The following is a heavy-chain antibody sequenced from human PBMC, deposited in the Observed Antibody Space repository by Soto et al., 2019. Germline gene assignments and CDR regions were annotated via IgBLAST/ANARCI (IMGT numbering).Heavy chain of an antibody. CDR1: GFTFSDYY. CDR3: AREPPGRYCGGDCRPQDPDY. J-gene: IGHJ4*02. V-gene: IGHV3-11*01. CDR2: ISSSGSTI. Sequence: QVQLVESGGGLVKPGGSLRLSCAASGFTFSDYYISWIRQAPGKGLEWVSYISSSGSTIYYADSVKGRFTISRDNAKNSLYLQMNSLRAEDTAVYYCAREPPGRYCGGDCRPQDPDYWGQGTLVTVSS. D-gene: IGHD2-21*02.